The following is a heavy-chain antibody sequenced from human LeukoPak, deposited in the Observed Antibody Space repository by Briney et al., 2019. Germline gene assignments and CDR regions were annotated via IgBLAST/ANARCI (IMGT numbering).Heavy chain of an antibody. D-gene: IGHD6-13*01. V-gene: IGHV3-9*03. CDR1: GFTFDDYS. Sequence: GGSLRLSCAASGFTFDDYSMHWVRQAPGKGLEWVSGISWNSGSIVYADSVKGRFTISRDRTKNSLYLQMNSLRAEDMALYYCARGSGYSTSGYVDYWGQGTLVTVSS. J-gene: IGHJ4*02. CDR2: ISWNSGSI. CDR3: ARGSGYSTSGYVDY.